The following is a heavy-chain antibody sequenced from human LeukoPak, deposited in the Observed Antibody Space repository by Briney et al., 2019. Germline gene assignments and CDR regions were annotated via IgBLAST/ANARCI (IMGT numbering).Heavy chain of an antibody. CDR3: ARDGGYCSGGSCYNDPLYYYYYGMDV. V-gene: IGHV3-7*01. CDR2: INQDGSES. Sequence: GGSLRLSCAASRLTFGRYWLTWVRQAPGKGLEWVANINQDGSESNYVDSVKGRFTISRDNAKSSLYLQMNSLRAEDTAVYYCARDGGYCSGGSCYNDPLYYYYYGMDVWGKGTTVTVSS. J-gene: IGHJ6*04. D-gene: IGHD2-15*01. CDR1: RLTFGRYW.